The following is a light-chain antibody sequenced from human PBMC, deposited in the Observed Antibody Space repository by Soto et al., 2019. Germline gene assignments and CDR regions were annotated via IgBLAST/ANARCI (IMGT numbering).Light chain of an antibody. J-gene: IGKJ2*01. CDR3: QQYTAYPYT. Sequence: DIQMTQSPSTLSASVADRVTITCRASQSISKSLAWYQQKPGQAPNLLVYDASSLQSGVPSRLSGSGSGTEFTLTITSLQPDDFATYYCQQYTAYPYTFGQGTKLEIK. CDR2: DAS. CDR1: QSISKS. V-gene: IGKV1-5*01.